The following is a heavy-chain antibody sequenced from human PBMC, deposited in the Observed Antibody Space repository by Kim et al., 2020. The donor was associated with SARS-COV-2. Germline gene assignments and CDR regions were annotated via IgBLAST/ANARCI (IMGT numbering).Heavy chain of an antibody. CDR1: GGSISSSSYY. V-gene: IGHV4-39*01. Sequence: SETLSLTCTVSGGSISSSSYYWGWIRQPPGKGLEWIGSIYYSGSTYYNPSLKSRVTISVDTSKNQFSLKLSSVTAADTAVYYCARPAVVIGAFDIWGQGTMVTVSS. J-gene: IGHJ3*02. CDR3: ARPAVVIGAFDI. CDR2: IYYSGST. D-gene: IGHD3-22*01.